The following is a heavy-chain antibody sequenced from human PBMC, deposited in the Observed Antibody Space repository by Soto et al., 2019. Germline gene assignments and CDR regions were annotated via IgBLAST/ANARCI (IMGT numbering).Heavy chain of an antibody. CDR3: TLVSWSAETFDI. CDR2: ILPMLDIT. CDR1: GGTFSTYT. D-gene: IGHD6-13*01. J-gene: IGHJ3*02. Sequence: QVQLVQSGAEVKKPGSSVKVSCKASGGTFSTYTIIWVRQAPGQGLEWMGRILPMLDITNSAQRFQGRVTITADKSTSTAYLELSSLRSEHTAVYYCTLVSWSAETFDIWGRGTMVTVSS. V-gene: IGHV1-69*02.